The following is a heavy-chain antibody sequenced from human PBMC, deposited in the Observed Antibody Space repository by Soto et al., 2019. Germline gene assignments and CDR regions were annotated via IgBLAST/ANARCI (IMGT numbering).Heavy chain of an antibody. CDR3: AKRMYSSGGYVFDY. V-gene: IGHV3-30-3*01. CDR1: GFTFSSYA. CDR2: ISYDGSNK. Sequence: QVQLVESGGGVVQPGRSLRLSCAASGFTFSSYAMHWVRQAPGKGLEWVAVISYDGSNKYYADSVKGRFTISRDNSKNTLYLQMNILRAEDTAVYYCAKRMYSSGGYVFDYWGQGTLVTVSS. J-gene: IGHJ4*02. D-gene: IGHD6-19*01.